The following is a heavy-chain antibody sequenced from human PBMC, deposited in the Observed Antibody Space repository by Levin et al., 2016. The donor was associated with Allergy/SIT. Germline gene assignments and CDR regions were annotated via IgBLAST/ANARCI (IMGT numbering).Heavy chain of an antibody. Sequence: GESLKISCAASGFTFSTFWMHWVRQAPGKGLEWVSRISPDGSSTNYGDSVKGRFTISRDNAKNTLYLEMNSLRVEDTAFYYCSIAPLSRSAWPTNWGQGTLVTVSS. V-gene: IGHV3-74*01. D-gene: IGHD5/OR15-5a*01. J-gene: IGHJ4*02. CDR2: ISPDGSST. CDR3: SIAPLSRSAWPTN. CDR1: GFTFSTFW.